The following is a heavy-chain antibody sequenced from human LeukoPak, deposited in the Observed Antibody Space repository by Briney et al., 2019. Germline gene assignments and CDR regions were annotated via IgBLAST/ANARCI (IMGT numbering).Heavy chain of an antibody. CDR2: IYYSGST. J-gene: IGHJ5*02. CDR3: AREWIAAAGTSWFDP. CDR1: GGTISSYY. V-gene: IGHV4-59*01. Sequence: SETLSLTCTVSGGTISSYYWSWIRQPPGKGLEWIGYIYYSGSTNYNPSLKSRVTISVDTSKNQFSLKLSSVTAADTAVYYCAREWIAAAGTSWFDPWGQGTLVTVSS. D-gene: IGHD6-13*01.